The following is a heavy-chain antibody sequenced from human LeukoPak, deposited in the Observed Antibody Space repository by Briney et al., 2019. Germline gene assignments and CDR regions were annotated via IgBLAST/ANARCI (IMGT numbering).Heavy chain of an antibody. CDR2: IYYSGST. Sequence: SETLSLTCTVSGGSLSSYYWSWIRQPPGKGLEWIGYIYYSGSTNYNPSLKSRVTISVDTSKNQFSLKLSSVTAADTAVYYCARCGASDAFDIWGQGTMVTVSS. D-gene: IGHD1-26*01. CDR1: GGSLSSYY. V-gene: IGHV4-59*08. CDR3: ARCGASDAFDI. J-gene: IGHJ3*02.